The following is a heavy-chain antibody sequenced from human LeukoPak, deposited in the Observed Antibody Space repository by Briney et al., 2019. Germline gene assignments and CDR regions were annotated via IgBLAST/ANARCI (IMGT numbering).Heavy chain of an antibody. Sequence: SETLSLTCTVSGGSISSYYWSWIRQPPGKGLEWIGYIYHSGSTNYNPSLKSRVAISVDTSKNQFSLKLSSVTAADTAVYYCARVLGYGDYYFDYWGQGTLVTVSS. CDR3: ARVLGYGDYYFDY. D-gene: IGHD4-17*01. V-gene: IGHV4-59*01. CDR2: IYHSGST. J-gene: IGHJ4*02. CDR1: GGSISSYY.